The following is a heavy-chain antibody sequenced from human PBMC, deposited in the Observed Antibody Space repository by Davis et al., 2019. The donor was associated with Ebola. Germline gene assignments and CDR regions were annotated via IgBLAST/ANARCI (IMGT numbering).Heavy chain of an antibody. J-gene: IGHJ4*02. V-gene: IGHV5-51*01. CDR2: IYPGDSDT. Sequence: KVSCKGSGYSFTSYWIVWVRQMPGKGLECMGIIYPGDSDTRYSPSFQGQVTISADKSITTAYLQWSSLKASDTAMYYCARFLEWKADYWGQGTLVTVSS. CDR1: GYSFTSYW. D-gene: IGHD3-3*01. CDR3: ARFLEWKADY.